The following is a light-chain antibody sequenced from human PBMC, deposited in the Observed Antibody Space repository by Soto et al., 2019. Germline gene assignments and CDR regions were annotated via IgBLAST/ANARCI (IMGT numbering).Light chain of an antibody. CDR2: DAS. J-gene: IGKJ4*01. V-gene: IGKV1-33*01. CDR3: QQYDSLPLT. Sequence: DIQMTQSPSSLSASAGDRVTITCQASQDISHYLNWYQQKPGKTPKVLIYDASTLEVGVPSRFSGSGSGTDITFTISSLQPEDIGTYYCQQYDSLPLTFGAGTKVEIK. CDR1: QDISHY.